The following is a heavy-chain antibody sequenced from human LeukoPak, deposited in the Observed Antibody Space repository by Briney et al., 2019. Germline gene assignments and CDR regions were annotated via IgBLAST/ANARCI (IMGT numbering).Heavy chain of an antibody. Sequence: SETLSLTCAVYDGSLSGYYWSWIRQPPGKGLEWIGEINHSGSTNYNPSLKSRVTISVDTSKNQFSLKLSSVTAADTAVYYCASVGEIDAFDIWGQGTMVTVSS. CDR2: INHSGST. V-gene: IGHV4-34*01. CDR1: DGSLSGYY. J-gene: IGHJ3*02. D-gene: IGHD3-10*01. CDR3: ASVGEIDAFDI.